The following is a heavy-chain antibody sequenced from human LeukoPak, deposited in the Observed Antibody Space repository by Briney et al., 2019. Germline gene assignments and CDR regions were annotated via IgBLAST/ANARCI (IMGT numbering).Heavy chain of an antibody. V-gene: IGHV3-73*01. CDR2: IRSKPHSYAT. J-gene: IGHJ3*02. CDR1: GFTFSGSA. Sequence: GGSLRLSCAASGFTFSGSAMHWVRQAAGKGLEWVGRIRSKPHSYATAYAASVKGRFTISRDNSKNTLYLQMDSLRAEDTAVYYCAKTDRTGALGRFRMRSDAFDIWGQGTMVTVSS. D-gene: IGHD3-3*01. CDR3: AKTDRTGALGRFRMRSDAFDI.